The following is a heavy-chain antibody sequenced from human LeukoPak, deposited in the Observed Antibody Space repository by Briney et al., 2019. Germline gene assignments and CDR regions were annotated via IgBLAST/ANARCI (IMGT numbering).Heavy chain of an antibody. V-gene: IGHV1-69*04. J-gene: IGHJ5*02. CDR2: IIPILGIA. CDR3: ARASIAVVGPNWFDP. D-gene: IGHD6-19*01. Sequence: GASVKVSCKASGGTFSSYAISWVRQAPGQGLEWMGRIIPILGIANYAQKFQGRVTITADKSTSTAYMELSSLRSEDTAVYYCARASIAVVGPNWFDPWGQGTLVTVSS. CDR1: GGTFSSYA.